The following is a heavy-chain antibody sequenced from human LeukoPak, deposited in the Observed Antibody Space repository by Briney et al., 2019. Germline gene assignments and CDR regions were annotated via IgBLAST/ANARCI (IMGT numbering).Heavy chain of an antibody. CDR2: ISGSNGNT. CDR3: ARDYSSGTYSPKGGFDY. Sequence: ASVKVSCKASSYTFTRYGISWVRQAPGQGLEWMGWISGSNGNTNYAQKFQGRVSMTADTSTSTVYMELSSLRSDDTAVYYCARDYSSGTYSPKGGFDYWGQGTLVTVSS. V-gene: IGHV1-18*01. CDR1: SYTFTRYG. D-gene: IGHD3-10*01. J-gene: IGHJ4*02.